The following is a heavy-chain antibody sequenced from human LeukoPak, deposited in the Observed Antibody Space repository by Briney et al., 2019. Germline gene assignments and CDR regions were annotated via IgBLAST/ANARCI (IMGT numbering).Heavy chain of an antibody. CDR1: GFSFSSYW. Sequence: GGSLRLSCAASGFSFSSYWMHWVRQAPGKGLVWVSRINSDGSSTSYADSVKGRFTNSRDNAKNTLYLQMNSLRAEDTAVYYCARAPRVVVVAANDWYFDLWGRGTLVTVSS. CDR3: ARAPRVVVVAANDWYFDL. V-gene: IGHV3-74*01. J-gene: IGHJ2*01. CDR2: INSDGSST. D-gene: IGHD2-15*01.